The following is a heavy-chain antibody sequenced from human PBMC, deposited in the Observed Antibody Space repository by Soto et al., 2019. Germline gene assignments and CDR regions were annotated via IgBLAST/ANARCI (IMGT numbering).Heavy chain of an antibody. CDR3: VRLGNYSAAYGSDHDYYRGKDV. CDR1: GYKFTSYW. D-gene: IGHD3-10*01. Sequence: GESLKISCEGSGYKFTSYWIGWVRQMPGKGLEWMGIIYPGDSDLRYSPSFQGQVTISADKTISIAYLQWSSLKASDTAMYYCVRLGNYSAAYGSDHDYYRGKDVWGQGTTVTVSS. V-gene: IGHV5-51*01. J-gene: IGHJ6*02. CDR2: IYPGDSDL.